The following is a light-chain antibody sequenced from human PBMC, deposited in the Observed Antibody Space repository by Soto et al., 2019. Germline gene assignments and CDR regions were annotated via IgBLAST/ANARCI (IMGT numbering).Light chain of an antibody. CDR3: HQRQYWPPIT. J-gene: IGKJ5*01. Sequence: VLTHTPCTLSLSPGERVTLSCRASQSVSNNYLAWYQQKPGQAPRLLIYGASNRATGIPARFSGSGPGTDFTLTISSLEPEDFAVYYCHQRQYWPPITFGQGRLLEI. V-gene: IGKV3D-11*02. CDR1: QSVSNNY. CDR2: GAS.